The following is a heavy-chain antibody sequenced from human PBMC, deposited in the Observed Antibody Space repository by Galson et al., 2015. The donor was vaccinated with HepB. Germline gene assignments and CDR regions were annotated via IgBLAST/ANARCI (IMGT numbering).Heavy chain of an antibody. CDR3: ARDEGDY. CDR1: GYTFPNYA. Sequence: SVTVSCKASGYTFPNYAFSWVRQARGQGLEWMGWISAYNGNTNYAQNFQGRVIMTTDTSTSTAYMELRSLRSDDTAVYYCARDEGDYWGQGTLVTVSS. J-gene: IGHJ4*02. CDR2: ISAYNGNT. V-gene: IGHV1-18*04.